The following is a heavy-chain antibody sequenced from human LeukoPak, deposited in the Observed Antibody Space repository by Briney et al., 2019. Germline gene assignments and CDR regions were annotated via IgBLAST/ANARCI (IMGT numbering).Heavy chain of an antibody. CDR1: GYTFTGYY. CDR3: ARALVSYYDFWSGYYTAVDY. Sequence: GASVKVSCKASGYTFTGYYMHWVRQAPGQGLEWMGWINPNSGGTNYAQKFQGRVTMTRDTSISTAYMELSRLRSDDTAVYYCARALVSYYDFWSGYYTAVDYWGQGTLVTVSP. CDR2: INPNSGGT. D-gene: IGHD3-3*01. J-gene: IGHJ4*02. V-gene: IGHV1-2*02.